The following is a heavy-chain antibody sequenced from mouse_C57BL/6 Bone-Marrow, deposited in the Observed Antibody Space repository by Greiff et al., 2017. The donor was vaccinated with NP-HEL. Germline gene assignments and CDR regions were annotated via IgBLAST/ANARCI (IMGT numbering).Heavy chain of an antibody. D-gene: IGHD2-4*01. Sequence: QVQLQQSGAELARPGASVKLSCKASGYTFTSYGISWVKQRTGQGLEWIGEIYPRSGNTYYNEKFKGKATLTADKSSSTAYMELRSLTSEDSAVYFCATIYYDYLLFDYWGQGTTLTVSS. V-gene: IGHV1-81*01. J-gene: IGHJ2*01. CDR2: IYPRSGNT. CDR1: GYTFTSYG. CDR3: ATIYYDYLLFDY.